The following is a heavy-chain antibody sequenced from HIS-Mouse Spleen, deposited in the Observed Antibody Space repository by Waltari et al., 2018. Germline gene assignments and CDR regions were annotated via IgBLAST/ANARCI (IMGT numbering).Heavy chain of an antibody. D-gene: IGHD2-8*01. Sequence: QVQLQESGPGLVKPSETLSLTCTVSGYSISSGYYWGWIRRPPGKGLEWIGSIYHSGSTYYNPSLKSRVTISVDTSKNQFSLKLSSVTAADTAVYYCARDSWAYAIEYFQHWGQGTLVTVSS. CDR2: IYHSGST. V-gene: IGHV4-38-2*02. J-gene: IGHJ1*01. CDR3: ARDSWAYAIEYFQH. CDR1: GYSISSGYY.